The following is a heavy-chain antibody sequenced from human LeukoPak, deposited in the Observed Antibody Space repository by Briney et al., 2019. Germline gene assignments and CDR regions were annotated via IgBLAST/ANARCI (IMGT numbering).Heavy chain of an antibody. CDR2: ISSRSSTI. V-gene: IGHV3-48*01. Sequence: GGSLRLSCAASGFTVSSNYMSWVRQAPGKGLEWVSYISSRSSTIFYADSVKGRFTISRDNAKNSLYLQMNSLRAEDTAVYYCARGLHYYDSSGYYYPDAFDIWGQGTVVTVSS. CDR3: ARGLHYYDSSGYYYPDAFDI. D-gene: IGHD3-22*01. J-gene: IGHJ3*02. CDR1: GFTVSSNY.